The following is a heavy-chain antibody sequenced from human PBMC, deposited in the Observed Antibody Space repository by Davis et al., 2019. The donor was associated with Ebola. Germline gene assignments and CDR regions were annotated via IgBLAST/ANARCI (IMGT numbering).Heavy chain of an antibody. D-gene: IGHD2-2*01. CDR1: GYTFTGYY. CDR3: ARELVTVEGYMDV. CDR2: INPNSGGT. V-gene: IGHV1-2*02. Sequence: ASVKVSCKASGYTFTGYYMHWVRQAPGQGLEWMGWINPNSGGTNYAQKFQGRVTMTRDTSISTAYMEPSRLRSDDTAVYYCARELVTVEGYMDVWGKGTTVTVSS. J-gene: IGHJ6*03.